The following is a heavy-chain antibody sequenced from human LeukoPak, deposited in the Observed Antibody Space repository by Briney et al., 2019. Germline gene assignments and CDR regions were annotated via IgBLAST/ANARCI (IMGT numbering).Heavy chain of an antibody. CDR1: GGTFSSYA. Sequence: ASVKVSCKASGGTFSSYAISWVRQAPGQGLEWMGGIIPIFGTANYAQKFQGRVTITADKSTSTAYMELSSLRSEDTAVYYCARGTTVTTLIYYYMDVWGKGTTVTVSS. D-gene: IGHD4-11*01. J-gene: IGHJ6*03. CDR3: ARGTTVTTLIYYYMDV. V-gene: IGHV1-69*06. CDR2: IIPIFGTA.